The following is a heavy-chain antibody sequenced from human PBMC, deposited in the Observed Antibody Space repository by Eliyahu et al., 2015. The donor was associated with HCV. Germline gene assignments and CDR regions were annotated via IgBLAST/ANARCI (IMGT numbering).Heavy chain of an antibody. V-gene: IGHV1-69*06. D-gene: IGHD3-16*01. Sequence: QLQLVQSGAEVKKPGSSVKVXCRASGGTFRSYAINWVRQAPGQGLEWMGGIIFGTANYAQKLQGRVTITADTSTTTTHMELSSLRSEDTAVYYCARGGALKSYWYFDVWGRGTLVTVPS. CDR1: GGTFRSYA. CDR2: IIFGTA. J-gene: IGHJ2*01. CDR3: ARGGALKSYWYFDV.